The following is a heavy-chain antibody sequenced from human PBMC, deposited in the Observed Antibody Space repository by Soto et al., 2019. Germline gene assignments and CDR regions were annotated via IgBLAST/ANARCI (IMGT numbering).Heavy chain of an antibody. V-gene: IGHV4-59*08. CDR3: ARAVGDPLYYLDY. J-gene: IGHJ4*02. CDR1: SDSISSYY. D-gene: IGHD6-19*01. Sequence: QVQLQESGPGLVRPSETLSLTCTVSSDSISSYYWVWIRQSPGKGLEGIGYTNYSGNTNYNPSLKSRVTISGDTSKSQFSLRLSSVTAADTAVYYCARAVGDPLYYLDYWGQGTLVTVSS. CDR2: TNYSGNT.